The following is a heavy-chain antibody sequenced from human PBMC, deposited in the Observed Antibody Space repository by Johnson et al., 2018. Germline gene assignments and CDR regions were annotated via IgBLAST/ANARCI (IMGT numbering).Heavy chain of an antibody. CDR2: MYYSGST. CDR3: ARLDYYDTSVIM. V-gene: IGHV4-39*07. J-gene: IGHJ3*01. CDR1: GGSISSSGYY. Sequence: QVQLQESGPGLVKPSETLSLTCTVSGGSISSSGYYWGWILQSPGKGLEWIGSMYYSGSTYYNPSRKSRVTISGDTSKNQFSLKLSSVTAAATAVYYCARLDYYDTSVIMWGQGTMVTVSS. D-gene: IGHD3-22*01.